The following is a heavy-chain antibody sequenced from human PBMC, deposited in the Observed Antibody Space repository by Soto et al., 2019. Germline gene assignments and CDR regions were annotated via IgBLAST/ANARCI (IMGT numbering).Heavy chain of an antibody. D-gene: IGHD6-13*01. CDR3: AKGRSSSWYPFLDY. Sequence: PGGSLRLSCAASGFTFSSYGMHWVRQAPGQGLEWVAVISYDGSNKYYADSVEGRFTISRDNSKNTLYLQMNSLRAEDTAVYYCAKGRSSSWYPFLDYWGQGTLVTVSS. CDR1: GFTFSSYG. CDR2: ISYDGSNK. V-gene: IGHV3-30*18. J-gene: IGHJ4*02.